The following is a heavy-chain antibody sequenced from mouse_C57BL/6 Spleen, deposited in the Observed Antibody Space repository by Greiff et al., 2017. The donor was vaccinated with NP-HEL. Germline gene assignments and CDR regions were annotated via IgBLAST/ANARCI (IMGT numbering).Heavy chain of an antibody. CDR3: ARSVAQWYFDV. V-gene: IGHV1-82*01. J-gene: IGHJ1*03. CDR2: IYPGDGDT. Sequence: VQLQQSGPELVKPGASVKISCKASGYAFSSSWMNWVKQRPGKGLEWIGRIYPGDGDTNYNGKFKGKATLTADKSSSTAYMQLSSLTSEDSAVYFCARSVAQWYFDVWGTGTTVTVSS. D-gene: IGHD1-3*01. CDR1: GYAFSSSW.